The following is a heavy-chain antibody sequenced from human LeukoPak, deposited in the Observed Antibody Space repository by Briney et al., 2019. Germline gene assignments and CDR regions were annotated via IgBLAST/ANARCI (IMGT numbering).Heavy chain of an antibody. V-gene: IGHV3-48*03. D-gene: IGHD4-17*01. Sequence: PGGSLRLSCAASGFTFSSYEMNWVRQAPGKGLEWVSYISSSGSTIYYADSVKGRFIISRDNAKNSLYLQMNSLRAEDTAVYYCARDDYGDYVIPYYYYGMDVWGQGTTVTVSS. J-gene: IGHJ6*02. CDR2: ISSSGSTI. CDR1: GFTFSSYE. CDR3: ARDDYGDYVIPYYYYGMDV.